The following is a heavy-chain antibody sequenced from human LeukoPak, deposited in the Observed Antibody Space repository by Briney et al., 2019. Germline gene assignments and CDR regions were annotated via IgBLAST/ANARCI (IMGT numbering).Heavy chain of an antibody. CDR1: GFTFSSYG. J-gene: IGHJ4*02. Sequence: GRSLRLSCAASGFTFSSYGMHWVRQAPGKGLEWVANIKQDGSEKYYVDSVKGRFTISRDNAKNSLYLQMNSLRAEDTAVYYCAREGVGAIYFDYWGQGTLVTVSS. CDR2: IKQDGSEK. D-gene: IGHD1-26*01. V-gene: IGHV3-7*01. CDR3: AREGVGAIYFDY.